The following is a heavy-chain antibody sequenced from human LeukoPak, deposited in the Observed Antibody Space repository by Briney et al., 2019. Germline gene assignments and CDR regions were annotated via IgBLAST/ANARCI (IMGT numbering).Heavy chain of an antibody. V-gene: IGHV4-59*01. CDR2: IYYSGST. CDR1: GGSINSYY. J-gene: IGHJ4*02. D-gene: IGHD3/OR15-3a*01. Sequence: SETLSLTCTVSGGSINSYYWTWIRQPPGKGLEWIGYIYYSGSTNYNPSLKSRVTISVDTSKNQFSLTLSSVTAADTAVYYCARGRSNSDYRGQGTLVTVSS. CDR3: ARGRSNSDY.